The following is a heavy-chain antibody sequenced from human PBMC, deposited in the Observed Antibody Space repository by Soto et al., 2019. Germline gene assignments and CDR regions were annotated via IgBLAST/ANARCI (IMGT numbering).Heavy chain of an antibody. Sequence: GGSLRLSCAASGFTFSGSAMHWVRQASGKGLEWVGRIRDKVNNYATAYAASVKGRFTISRDDSKNTAYLQMNSLKTEDTAVYYCTRQIAPPSVAGNYYYYGLDVWGQGTTVTVSS. CDR3: TRQIAPPSVAGNYYYYGLDV. J-gene: IGHJ6*02. V-gene: IGHV3-73*01. D-gene: IGHD6-19*01. CDR2: IRDKVNNYAT. CDR1: GFTFSGSA.